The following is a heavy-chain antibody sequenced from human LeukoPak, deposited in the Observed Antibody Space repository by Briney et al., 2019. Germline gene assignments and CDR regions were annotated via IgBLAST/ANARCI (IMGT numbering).Heavy chain of an antibody. CDR3: ARDDDYGSGSYTY. CDR1: GYTFTNYD. D-gene: IGHD3-10*01. V-gene: IGHV1-8*03. Sequence: ASVKVSCKASGYTFTNYDIIWVRQATGQGLEWMGWMNPNSGNTGYAQKFQGRVTITRNTSISTAYMELSSLRSEDTAVYYCARDDDYGSGSYTYWGQGTLVTVSS. J-gene: IGHJ4*02. CDR2: MNPNSGNT.